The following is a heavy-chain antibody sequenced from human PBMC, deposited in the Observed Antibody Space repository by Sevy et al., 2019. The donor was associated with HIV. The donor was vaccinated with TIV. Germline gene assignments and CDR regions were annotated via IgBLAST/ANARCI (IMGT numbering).Heavy chain of an antibody. CDR2: ISSSSNYI. CDR1: GFTFSSYS. D-gene: IGHD3-10*01. J-gene: IGHJ4*02. V-gene: IGHV3-21*01. Sequence: GGSLRLSCAASGFTFSSYSMNWVHQAPGKGLEWVSSISSSSNYIYYADSVKGRFTISRDNAKNSLYLQMNSLRAEDTAVYYCARDPRNYYGSGGYYWGQGTLVTVSS. CDR3: ARDPRNYYGSGGYY.